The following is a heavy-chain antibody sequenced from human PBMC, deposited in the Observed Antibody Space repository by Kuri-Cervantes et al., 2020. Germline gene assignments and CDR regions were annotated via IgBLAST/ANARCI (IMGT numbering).Heavy chain of an antibody. V-gene: IGHV2-70*20. CDR3: ARQDYDSSGYQGAFDI. D-gene: IGHD3-22*01. CDR1: GFSLSTSGMC. Sequence: SGPTLVKPTQTLTLTCTFSGFSLSTSGMCVSWVRQPPGKALEWLALIDWDDDKYYSTSLKTRLTISKDTSKNQVVLTMTNMDPVDTATYYCARQDYDSSGYQGAFDIWGQGTMVTVSS. J-gene: IGHJ3*02. CDR2: IDWDDDK.